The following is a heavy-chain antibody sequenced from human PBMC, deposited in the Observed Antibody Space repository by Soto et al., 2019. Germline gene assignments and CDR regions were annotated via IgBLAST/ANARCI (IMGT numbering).Heavy chain of an antibody. CDR2: IIPIFGTA. CDR1: GGTFSSYA. Sequence: QVQLVQSGAEVKKPGSSVKVSCKASGGTFSSYAISWVRQAPGQGLEWMGGIIPIFGTANYAQKFQGRVTIPADESTSTAYMELSSLRSEDTAVYYCARRPNRDCRSNSCYGFVGAFDIWGQGTMVTVSS. CDR3: ARRPNRDCRSNSCYGFVGAFDI. V-gene: IGHV1-69*01. D-gene: IGHD2-2*01. J-gene: IGHJ3*02.